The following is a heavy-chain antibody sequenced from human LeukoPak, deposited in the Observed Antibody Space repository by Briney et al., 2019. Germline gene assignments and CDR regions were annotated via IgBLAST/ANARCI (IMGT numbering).Heavy chain of an antibody. CDR2: VTGDGSNT. J-gene: IGHJ4*02. CDR3: ARGSYGPDY. CDR1: GFTFKTYS. Sequence: GGSLRLSCAASGFTFKTYSMHWVRQDPVKGLVWVARVTGDGSNTIYADSVKGRFTISRDNAQNTMFLQMYSLRAEDTSVYYCARGSYGPDYWDQGTLVSVSS. D-gene: IGHD3-10*01. V-gene: IGHV3-74*01.